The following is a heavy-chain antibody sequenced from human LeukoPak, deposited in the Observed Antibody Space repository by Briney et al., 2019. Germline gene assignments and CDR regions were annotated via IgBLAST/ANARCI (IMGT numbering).Heavy chain of an antibody. CDR2: IWYDGSKK. J-gene: IGHJ4*02. CDR1: GFTFNIYG. D-gene: IGHD2-21*01. CDR3: AKDVNAYCSGDCSDY. V-gene: IGHV3-30*02. Sequence: GGSLRLSCAASGFTFNIYGMHWVRQAPDKGLEWVAFIWYDGSKKYYADSVKGRFTISRDNSKNMVSLEMNSLRTEDTAVYYCAKDVNAYCSGDCSDYWGQGTLVTVSS.